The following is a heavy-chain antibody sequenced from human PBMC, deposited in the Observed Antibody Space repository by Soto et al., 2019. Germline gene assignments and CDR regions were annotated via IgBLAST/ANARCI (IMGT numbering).Heavy chain of an antibody. CDR3: ARGPHSDWPIPGY. D-gene: IGHD6-19*01. CDR2: INPSGDI. J-gene: IGHJ4*02. Sequence: QVQLQQWGAGLLKPSETLSLTCGVHGGSFSGYYWIWIRQPPGKGLEWIGEINPSGDINYNPSLESRVTISVDTSKNQFSLRPSSVTAADTAVYYCARGPHSDWPIPGYWGQGALVTVSS. CDR1: GGSFSGYY. V-gene: IGHV4-34*01.